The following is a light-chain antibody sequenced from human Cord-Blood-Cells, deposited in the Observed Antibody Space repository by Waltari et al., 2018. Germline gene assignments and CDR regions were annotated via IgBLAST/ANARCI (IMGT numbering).Light chain of an antibody. CDR1: ISHNGSNY. CDR2: RNN. J-gene: IGLJ3*02. Sequence: QSVLPQPPSASGTPGQRVTISCSGSISHNGSNYVSWYQQLPGTAPKLLIYRNNQRPSGVPDRFSGSKSGTSASLAISGLRSEDEADYYCAAWDDSLSGWVFGGGTKLTVL. V-gene: IGLV1-47*01. CDR3: AAWDDSLSGWV.